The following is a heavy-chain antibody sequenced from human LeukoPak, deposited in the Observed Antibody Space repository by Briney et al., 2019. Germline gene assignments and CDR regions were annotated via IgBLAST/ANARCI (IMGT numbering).Heavy chain of an antibody. CDR2: IYPSDSDT. V-gene: IGHV5-51*01. CDR3: ARRGWKYEFDY. Sequence: GESLKISCKASGYSLSSYWIGWVRQMPGKGPEWMGIIYPSDSDTRYSPSFQGQVTISADRSISTAYLQWSSLKASDTAIYYCARRGWKYEFDYWGQGTPVTVSP. D-gene: IGHD1-7*01. CDR1: GYSLSSYW. J-gene: IGHJ4*02.